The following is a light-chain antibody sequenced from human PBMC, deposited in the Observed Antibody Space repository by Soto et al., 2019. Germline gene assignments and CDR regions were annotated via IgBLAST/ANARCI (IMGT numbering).Light chain of an antibody. Sequence: EVVLTQSPATLSLSPGERATLSCRATQSVASGYFAWYQQKPGQAPSLLIYGASTRATGIPDRFSGSGSGTDFTLTISRLEPEESAVYFCQHYGTSRTFGQGTKVEIK. CDR3: QHYGTSRT. V-gene: IGKV3-20*01. CDR2: GAS. J-gene: IGKJ1*01. CDR1: QSVASGY.